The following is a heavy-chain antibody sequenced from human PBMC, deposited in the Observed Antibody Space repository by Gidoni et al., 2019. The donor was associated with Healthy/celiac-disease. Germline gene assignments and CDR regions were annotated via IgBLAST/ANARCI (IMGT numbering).Heavy chain of an antibody. CDR2: IIPIFGTA. Sequence: QVQLVQSGAEVKKPGSSVKVSCQASGGTFSSYAISWVRQAPGQGLEWMGGIIPIFGTANYAQKFQGRVTITADKSTSTAYMELSSLRSEDTAVYYCARGYCSGGSCYSHYYYYMDVWGKGTTVTVSS. V-gene: IGHV1-69*06. CDR1: GGTFSSYA. CDR3: ARGYCSGGSCYSHYYYYMDV. D-gene: IGHD2-15*01. J-gene: IGHJ6*03.